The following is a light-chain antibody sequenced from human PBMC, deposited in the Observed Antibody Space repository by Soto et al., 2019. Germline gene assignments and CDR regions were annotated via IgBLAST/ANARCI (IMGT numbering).Light chain of an antibody. J-gene: IGLJ3*02. V-gene: IGLV1-44*01. CDR2: SDN. CDR1: SSNIGSNT. CDR3: AAWDDSLNGWV. Sequence: QSVLTQPPSASGTPGQRVTISCSGGSSNIGSNTVNWYQQLPVTAPKLLIYSDNQRPSGVPDRFSGSKSGTSASLAISGLQSEDEADYYCAAWDDSLNGWVFGGGTKLTVL.